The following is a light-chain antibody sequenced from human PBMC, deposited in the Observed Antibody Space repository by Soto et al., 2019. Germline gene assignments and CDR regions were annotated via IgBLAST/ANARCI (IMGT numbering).Light chain of an antibody. CDR3: SSYTSTDTLYV. V-gene: IGLV2-14*01. Sequence: QSVLTQPASVSGSPGQSITISCAGTSSDVGPYNYVSWYQLHPGKAPKLMIFEVSNRPSGVSNRFSGSKSGNTASLTISGLQAEDEADYYCSSYTSTDTLYVFXTGTKVTVL. CDR1: SSDVGPYNY. J-gene: IGLJ1*01. CDR2: EVS.